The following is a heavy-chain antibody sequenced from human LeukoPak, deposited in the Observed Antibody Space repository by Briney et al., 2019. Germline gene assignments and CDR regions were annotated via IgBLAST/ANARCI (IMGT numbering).Heavy chain of an antibody. D-gene: IGHD4-17*01. CDR1: GFTFSSYE. Sequence: GGSLRLSCAASGFTFSSYEMNWVCQAPGKGLEWVSYISSSGSTIYYADSVKGRFTISRDNAKNSLYLQMNSLRVEDTAVYYCAREVGTGDYLHYYYYMDVWGKGTTVTVSS. J-gene: IGHJ6*03. CDR3: AREVGTGDYLHYYYYMDV. CDR2: ISSSGSTI. V-gene: IGHV3-48*03.